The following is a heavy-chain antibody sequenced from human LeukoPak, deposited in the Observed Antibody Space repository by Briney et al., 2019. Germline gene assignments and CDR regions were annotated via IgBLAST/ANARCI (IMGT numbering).Heavy chain of an antibody. Sequence: GGSLRLSCAASGFTFSSYSMNWVRQAPGKGLEWVSSISSSSSYIYYADSVKGRFTISRDNAKNSLYLQMNSLRAEDTAVYYCARVWRSYDFWSGFDENYYYMDVWGKGTTVTVSS. CDR1: GFTFSSYS. V-gene: IGHV3-21*01. D-gene: IGHD3-3*01. CDR3: ARVWRSYDFWSGFDENYYYMDV. J-gene: IGHJ6*03. CDR2: ISSSSSYI.